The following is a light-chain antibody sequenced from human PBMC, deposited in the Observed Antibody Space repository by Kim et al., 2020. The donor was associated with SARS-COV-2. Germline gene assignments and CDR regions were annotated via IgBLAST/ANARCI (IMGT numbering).Light chain of an antibody. CDR2: GAS. J-gene: IGKJ1*01. CDR1: QSISSN. CDR3: QQYNDWPWT. Sequence: EIVMTQSPATLSVSPGERVTLSCRASQSISSNLGWYQQKPGQAPRLLIYGASTRATGIPARFSGSGSGTEFTLTISSLQSEDFAVYCCQQYNDWPWTFGQGTTVDIK. V-gene: IGKV3-15*01.